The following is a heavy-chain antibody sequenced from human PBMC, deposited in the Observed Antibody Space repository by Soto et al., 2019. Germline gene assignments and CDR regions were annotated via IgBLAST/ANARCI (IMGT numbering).Heavy chain of an antibody. J-gene: IGHJ4*02. CDR1: ADSISNYY. V-gene: IGHV4-59*01. CDR3: AXSVHPYYYDSSGFYFDY. CDR2: ISYSGSA. D-gene: IGHD3-22*01. Sequence: SETLSLTCTVSADSISNYYWSWIRQPPGKGPEWIGYISYSGSAKYSPSLKSRVTISVDTSKNQFPLKLSSLTAADTAVYYCAXSVHPYYYDSSGFYFDYWGQGTLVTVSS.